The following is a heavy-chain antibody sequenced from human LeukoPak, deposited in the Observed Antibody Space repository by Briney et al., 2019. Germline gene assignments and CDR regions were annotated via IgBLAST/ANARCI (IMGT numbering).Heavy chain of an antibody. J-gene: IGHJ3*02. CDR2: INHSGSN. D-gene: IGHD6-19*01. V-gene: IGHV4-34*01. CDR3: ARPIRAAGSDAFDI. CDR1: GGSFSGYY. Sequence: SETLSLTCAVYGGSFSGYYWSWIRQPPGKGLEWIGEINHSGSNNYNPSLKSRVTISVDTSKNQFSLKMSSVTAADPAVYYCARPIRAAGSDAFDIWGQGTMVTVSS.